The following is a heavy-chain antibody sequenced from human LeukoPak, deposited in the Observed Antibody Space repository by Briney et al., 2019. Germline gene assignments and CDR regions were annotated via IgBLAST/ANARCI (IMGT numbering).Heavy chain of an antibody. Sequence: GASVKVSCKASGYSFITYGISWVRQAPGQGLEWMGWINTNTGNPTYAQGFTGRFVFSLDTSVSTAYLQISSLKAEDTAVYYCARDPGPGQWLVNDYWGQGTLVTVSS. CDR1: GYSFITYG. D-gene: IGHD6-19*01. CDR3: ARDPGPGQWLVNDY. CDR2: INTNTGNP. V-gene: IGHV7-4-1*02. J-gene: IGHJ4*02.